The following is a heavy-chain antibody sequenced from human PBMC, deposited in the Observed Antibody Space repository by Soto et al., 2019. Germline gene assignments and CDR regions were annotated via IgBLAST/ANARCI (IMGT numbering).Heavy chain of an antibody. CDR1: GCSIRSGGFS. Sequence: QLQLQESGSGLVKPSQTLSLTCAVSGCSIRSGGFSWSWIRQPPGKGLESIGYIYHSGSTYYNPSLKSRVTISVDRSKNQFSLKLSSVTAADTAVYYCAGGIAARPLGYWGQGTLVTVSS. J-gene: IGHJ4*02. V-gene: IGHV4-30-2*01. CDR3: AGGIAARPLGY. D-gene: IGHD6-6*01. CDR2: IYHSGST.